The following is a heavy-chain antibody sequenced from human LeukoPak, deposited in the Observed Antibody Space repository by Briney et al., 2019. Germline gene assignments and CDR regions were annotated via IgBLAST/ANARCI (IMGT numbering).Heavy chain of an antibody. Sequence: PGGSLRLSCAASGFTFSDYYMSWIRQAPGKGLEWVSYISSSSSYTNYADSVKGRFTISRDNAKNSLYLQMNSLRADDPAVYYCARLDSYAPVPGYWGQGTLVTVSS. CDR2: ISSSSSYT. J-gene: IGHJ4*02. CDR1: GFTFSDYY. V-gene: IGHV3-11*03. CDR3: ARLDSYAPVPGY. D-gene: IGHD5-18*01.